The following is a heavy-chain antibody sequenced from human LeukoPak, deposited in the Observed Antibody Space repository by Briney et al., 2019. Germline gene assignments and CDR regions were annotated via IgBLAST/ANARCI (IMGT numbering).Heavy chain of an antibody. V-gene: IGHV4-61*01. CDR1: GGSVSSGSDY. Sequence: SETLSLTCTVSGGSVSSGSDYWSWIRQPPGKGLEWFGNIYYSGSTNYTTSLKSRITISVDTSKTQSSLKLSSVTAADTAVYYCARCRRFGEVSGGWFDPWGQGTLVTVSS. CDR2: IYYSGST. J-gene: IGHJ5*02. D-gene: IGHD3-10*01. CDR3: ARCRRFGEVSGGWFDP.